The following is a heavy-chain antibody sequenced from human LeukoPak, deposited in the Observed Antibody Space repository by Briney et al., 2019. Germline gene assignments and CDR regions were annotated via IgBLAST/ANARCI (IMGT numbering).Heavy chain of an antibody. V-gene: IGHV4-61*01. J-gene: IGHJ3*01. CDR1: GGSVSSGSYY. CDR2: IYYSGST. CDR3: ARVPGGGTAAN. Sequence: SETLSLTCTVSGGSVSSGSYYWSWIRQPPGKGLEWIGYIYYSGSTNYNPSLKSRVTISVDMSKNQFSLRLSSVTTADAAVYYCARVPGGGTAANWGQGTMVTVSS. D-gene: IGHD1-7*01.